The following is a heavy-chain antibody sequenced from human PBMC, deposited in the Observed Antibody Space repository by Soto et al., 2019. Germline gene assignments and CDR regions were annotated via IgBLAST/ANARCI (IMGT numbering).Heavy chain of an antibody. CDR3: ARESEDLTSNFDY. CDR2: ISSTTNYI. V-gene: IGHV3-21*06. CDR1: VFTFTMYS. J-gene: IGHJ4*02. Sequence: RGSLVLGCAYSVFTFTMYSMDWVRQAPGKGLEWVSSISSTTNYIYYGDSMKGRFTISRDNAKNSLYLEMNSLRAEDTAVYYCARESEDLTSNFDYWAQGTLVTV.